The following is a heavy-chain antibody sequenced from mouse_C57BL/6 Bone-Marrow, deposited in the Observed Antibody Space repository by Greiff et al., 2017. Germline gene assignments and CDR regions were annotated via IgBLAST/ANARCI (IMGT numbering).Heavy chain of an antibody. CDR2: IDPETGGT. J-gene: IGHJ2*01. CDR1: GYTFTDYE. CDR3: TRYYGRG. V-gene: IGHV1-15*01. D-gene: IGHD1-1*01. Sequence: VQLQQSGAELVRPGASVTLSCKASGYTFTDYEMHWVKQTPVHGLKWIGAIDPETGGTAYNQKFKGKAILTADKSSSTAYMELRSLTSEDSAVYYCTRYYGRGWGQGTTLTVSS.